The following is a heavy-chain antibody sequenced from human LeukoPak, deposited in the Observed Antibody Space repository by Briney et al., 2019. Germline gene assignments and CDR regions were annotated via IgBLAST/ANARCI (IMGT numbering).Heavy chain of an antibody. CDR1: GFTFSSYS. Sequence: PGGSLRLSCAASGFTFSSYSMNWVRQAPGKGLEWVSYISSSSSTIYYADSVKGRFTISRDNSKNTLYLQMNSLRAEDTAVYYCANSADIQLWPPWYWGQGTLVTVSS. D-gene: IGHD5-18*01. V-gene: IGHV3-48*01. CDR3: ANSADIQLWPPWY. CDR2: ISSSSSTI. J-gene: IGHJ4*02.